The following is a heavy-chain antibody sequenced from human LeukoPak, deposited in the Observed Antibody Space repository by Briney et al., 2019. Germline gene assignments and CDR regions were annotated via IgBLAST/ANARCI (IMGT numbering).Heavy chain of an antibody. Sequence: GGSLRLSCAAPGFTFSSYSMNWVRQAPGKGLEWVSAISGSGGSTYYADSVKGRFTISRDNSKNTLYLQMNSLRAEDTAVYYCAKGTTVTTLNWFDPWGQGTLVTVSS. J-gene: IGHJ5*02. CDR3: AKGTTVTTLNWFDP. CDR1: GFTFSSYS. V-gene: IGHV3-23*01. CDR2: ISGSGGST. D-gene: IGHD4-17*01.